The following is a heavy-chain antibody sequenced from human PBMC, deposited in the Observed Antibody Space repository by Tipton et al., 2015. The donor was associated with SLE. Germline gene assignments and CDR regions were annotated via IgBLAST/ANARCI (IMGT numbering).Heavy chain of an antibody. V-gene: IGHV3-9*01. CDR1: GFIFHDYG. CDR3: AKDKYSGYYPYWTLDL. D-gene: IGHD3-22*01. CDR2: ISWNGVSI. J-gene: IGHJ2*01. Sequence: SLRLSCEASGFIFHDYGMHWVRQTPGKGLEWVAGISWNGVSIGYGDSVKGRFTISRDNAKTSLSLQMNRLRAEDTAFYYCAKDKYSGYYPYWTLDLWGRGTLVTVSS.